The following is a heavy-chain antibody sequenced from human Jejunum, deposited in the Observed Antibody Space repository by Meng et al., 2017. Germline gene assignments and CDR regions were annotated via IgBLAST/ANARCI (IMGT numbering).Heavy chain of an antibody. Sequence: GGSLRLSCAASGFNFYTYEINWVRQAPGKGLEWVTYLFSSDTNTYYADSVKGRFTISRDKANNSLYLQMNSLRAEDTAVYYCASGLSGFCSGDICYTGGYWGQGTLVTVSS. D-gene: IGHD2-15*01. CDR2: LFSSDTNT. J-gene: IGHJ4*02. V-gene: IGHV3-48*03. CDR1: GFNFYTYE. CDR3: ASGLSGFCSGDICYTGGY.